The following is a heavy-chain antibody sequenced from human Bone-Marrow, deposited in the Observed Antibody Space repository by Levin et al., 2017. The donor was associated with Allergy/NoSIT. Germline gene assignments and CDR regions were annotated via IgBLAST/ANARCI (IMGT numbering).Heavy chain of an antibody. J-gene: IGHJ5*02. CDR2: IFYRGNT. D-gene: IGHD2-2*01. CDR3: ARTAGYCTSASCLGWFDP. Sequence: TSETLSLTCTVSDGSISSSGFYWSWIRQHPEKGLEWLGYIFYRGNTYYSPSLKSRVSISIDTFKNQFSLKLTSVTAADTAVYYCARTAGYCTSASCLGWFDPWGQGAQVTVSS. CDR1: DGSISSSGFY. V-gene: IGHV4-31*03.